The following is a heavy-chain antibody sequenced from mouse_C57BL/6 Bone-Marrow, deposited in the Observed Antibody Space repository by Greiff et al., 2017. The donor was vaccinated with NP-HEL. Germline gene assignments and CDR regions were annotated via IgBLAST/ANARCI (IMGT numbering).Heavy chain of an antibody. CDR3: TRATVVAYYCDMDY. D-gene: IGHD1-1*01. J-gene: IGHJ4*01. CDR2: ISSGGDYI. V-gene: IGHV5-9-1*02. CDR1: GFTFSSYA. Sequence: EVQLVESGEGLVKPGGSLKLSCAASGFTFSSYAMSWVRQTPEKGLEWVAYISSGGDYIYYADTVKGRFTISRDNARNTLYLQMSSLKSEDTAMYYGTRATVVAYYCDMDYWGQGTSVTVSS.